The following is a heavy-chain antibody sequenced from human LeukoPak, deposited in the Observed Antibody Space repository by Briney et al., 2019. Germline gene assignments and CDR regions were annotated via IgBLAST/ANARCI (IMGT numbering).Heavy chain of an antibody. D-gene: IGHD3-3*01. V-gene: IGHV1-8*01. CDR1: GYTFTSYD. Sequence: ASVKVSCKASGYTFTSYDINWVRQATGQGLEWMGWMNPNSGNTGYAQKFQGRVTMTRNTSISTAYMELSSLRSEDTAVYYCARVPITISGVVMWRFDPWGQGTLVTVSS. CDR2: MNPNSGNT. J-gene: IGHJ5*02. CDR3: ARVPITISGVVMWRFDP.